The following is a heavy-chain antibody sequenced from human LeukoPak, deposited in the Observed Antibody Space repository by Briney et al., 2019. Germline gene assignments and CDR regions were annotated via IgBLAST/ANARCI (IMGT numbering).Heavy chain of an antibody. V-gene: IGHV4-59*01. CDR3: VQQLVEGWFDP. J-gene: IGHJ5*02. CDR2: VSYSGST. D-gene: IGHD6-13*01. Sequence: SETLSLTCTVSGGSISSYYWSWVRQPPGKGLEWIGYVSYSGSTDYNPSLKSRVIISIDTSKNQFSLRLSSVTAADTAVYYCVQQLVEGWFDPWGQGTLVTVSS. CDR1: GGSISSYY.